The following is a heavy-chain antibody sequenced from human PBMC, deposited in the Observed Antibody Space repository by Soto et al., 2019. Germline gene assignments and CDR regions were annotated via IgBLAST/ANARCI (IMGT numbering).Heavy chain of an antibody. J-gene: IGHJ4*02. D-gene: IGHD1-26*01. CDR3: ARDSSGSYVRVPFDY. V-gene: IGHV1-69*08. Sequence: QVQLVQSGAEVKKPGSSVKVSCKASGGTFSSYTISWVRQAPGQGLEWMGRIIPILGIANYAQKFQGRVTITADKSTSTAYMELSSLRSEDTAVYYCARDSSGSYVRVPFDYWGQGTLVTVSS. CDR1: GGTFSSYT. CDR2: IIPILGIA.